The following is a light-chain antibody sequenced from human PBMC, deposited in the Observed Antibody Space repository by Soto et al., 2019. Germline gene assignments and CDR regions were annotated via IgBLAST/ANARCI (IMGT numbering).Light chain of an antibody. V-gene: IGKV1-39*01. CDR2: SAS. Sequence: IQVTQSPPSPSESIGDKVTITCRGSQYNGNYLNWYQHKPGKAPQLLIYSASTLHIGVPSRFSGSGSGTDFTLTISTLHSDDFASYYCQSNYSLSWTFGHGTKVDIK. J-gene: IGKJ1*01. CDR3: QSNYSLSWT. CDR1: QYNGNY.